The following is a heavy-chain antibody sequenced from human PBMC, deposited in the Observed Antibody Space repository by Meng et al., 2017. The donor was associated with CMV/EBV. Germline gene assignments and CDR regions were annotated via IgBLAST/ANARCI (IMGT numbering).Heavy chain of an antibody. CDR2: IRSSSSTI. CDR3: ARTTSAGGTPWYYYYYGMDV. D-gene: IGHD6-13*01. V-gene: IGHV3-48*04. J-gene: IGHJ6*02. CDR1: GFTFSSYS. Sequence: GESLKISCAASGFTFSSYSMNWVRQAPGKGLEWVSYIRSSSSTIYYADSVKGRFTISRDNAKNSLYLQMNSLRAEDTAVYYCARTTSAGGTPWYYYYYGMDVWGQGITVTVSS.